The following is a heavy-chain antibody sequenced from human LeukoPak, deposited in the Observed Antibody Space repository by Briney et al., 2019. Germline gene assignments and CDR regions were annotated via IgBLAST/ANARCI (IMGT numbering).Heavy chain of an antibody. Sequence: GGSLRLSCAASGFTFDDYGMSWVRQAPGKGLEWVSGINWNGGSTGYADSVKGRFTISRDNAKNSLYLQMNSLRAEDTAVYYCANPDPEGFGDYWGQGTLVTVSS. D-gene: IGHD3-10*01. J-gene: IGHJ4*02. CDR2: INWNGGST. CDR1: GFTFDDYG. V-gene: IGHV3-20*04. CDR3: ANPDPEGFGDY.